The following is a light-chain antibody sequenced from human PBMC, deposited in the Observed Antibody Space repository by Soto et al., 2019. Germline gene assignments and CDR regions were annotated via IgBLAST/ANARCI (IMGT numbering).Light chain of an antibody. V-gene: IGKV3-20*01. J-gene: IGKJ3*01. CDR2: AAS. CDR1: QSVSSSY. Sequence: DIVLTQSPGTLFLSPGEKATLSCRASQSVSSSYLAWYQQKPGQAPRLLIYAASSRATGIPDRFSGSGSGTDFTLTISRLEPEDYAVYFCQHFASSPPRFTFGPGTKVDMK. CDR3: QHFASSPPRFT.